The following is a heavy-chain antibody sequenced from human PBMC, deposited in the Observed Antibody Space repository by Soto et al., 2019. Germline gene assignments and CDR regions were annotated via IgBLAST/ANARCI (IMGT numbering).Heavy chain of an antibody. D-gene: IGHD3-3*01. CDR3: VRGQPHRITIFEVVIRSYDYGMDV. Sequence: SETLSLTCTVSGGSISSSRCHWGWIRRTPGKGLEWIGEINYRGSTYYNPSLESRITMAVDTSKNQFSLKLSSVTAADTAVYFCVRGQPHRITIFEVVIRSYDYGMDVWGQGTTVTVS. CDR1: GGSISSSRCH. CDR2: INYRGST. V-gene: IGHV4-39*07. J-gene: IGHJ6*02.